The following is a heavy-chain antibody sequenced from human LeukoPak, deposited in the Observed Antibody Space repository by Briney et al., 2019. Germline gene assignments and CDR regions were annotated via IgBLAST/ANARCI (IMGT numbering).Heavy chain of an antibody. V-gene: IGHV1-18*01. D-gene: IGHD3-3*01. J-gene: IGHJ4*02. CDR1: GYTFTSYG. CDR3: ARDKGDDFWSGPVSDY. CDR2: IGAYNGNT. Sequence: VASVKVSCKASGYTFTSYGISWVRQAPGQGLEWMGWIGAYNGNTNYAQKLQGRVTMTTDTSTSTAYMELRSLRSDDTAVYYCARDKGDDFWSGPVSDYWGQGTLVTVSS.